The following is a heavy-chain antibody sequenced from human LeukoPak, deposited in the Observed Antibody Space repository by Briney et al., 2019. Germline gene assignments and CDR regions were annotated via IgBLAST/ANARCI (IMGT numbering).Heavy chain of an antibody. D-gene: IGHD2-8*02. CDR1: GVNLKDVW. J-gene: IGHJ4*02. CDR3: TAGEGNTAALYRSDY. Sequence: GGSLTLSRAASGVNLKDVWESGVRQAPGKGLEWVGRIKSKIDGATTAYGSSVKGRFSISRDDSKNTLFLLMNSLKTEDTASYYCTAGEGNTAALYRSDYWGQGTLVTVSS. CDR2: IKSKIDGATT. V-gene: IGHV3-15*01.